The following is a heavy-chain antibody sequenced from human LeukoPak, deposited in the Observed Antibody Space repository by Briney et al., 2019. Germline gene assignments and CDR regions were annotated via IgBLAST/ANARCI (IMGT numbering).Heavy chain of an antibody. CDR2: ISGSGGST. V-gene: IGHV3-23*01. J-gene: IGHJ4*02. D-gene: IGHD3-9*01. CDR3: AKGTTDWLLSW. Sequence: GGSLRLSCAASGFTFSRYSMNWVRQAPGKGLEWVSAISGSGGSTYYADSVKGRFTISRDNSKNTLYLQMNSLRAEDTAVYYCAKGTTDWLLSWWGQGTLVTVSS. CDR1: GFTFSRYS.